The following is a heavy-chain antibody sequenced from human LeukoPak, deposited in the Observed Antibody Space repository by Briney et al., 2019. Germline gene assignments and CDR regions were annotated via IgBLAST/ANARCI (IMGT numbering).Heavy chain of an antibody. CDR2: ISYDGSNK. CDR1: GFTFSSYG. Sequence: GGSLRLSCAASGFTFSSYGMHWVRQAPGKGLEWVAVISYDGSNKYYADSAKGRFTISRDNSKNTLYLQMNSLRAEDTAVYYCAKPGCSGGSCYSDYWGQGTLVTVSS. CDR3: AKPGCSGGSCYSDY. J-gene: IGHJ4*02. V-gene: IGHV3-30*18. D-gene: IGHD2-15*01.